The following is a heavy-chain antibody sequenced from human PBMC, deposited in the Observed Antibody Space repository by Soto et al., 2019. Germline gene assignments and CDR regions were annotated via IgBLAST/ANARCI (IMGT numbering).Heavy chain of an antibody. J-gene: IGHJ6*02. CDR1: GFTFSSYA. D-gene: IGHD2-15*01. CDR2: ISYDGSNK. CDR3: AREYCSGGSCYSFTGILYGMDV. Sequence: GGSLRLSCAASGFTFSSYAMHWVRQAPGKGLEWVAVISYDGSNKYYADSVKGRFTISRDNSKNTLYLQMNSLRAEDTAVYYCAREYCSGGSCYSFTGILYGMDVWGQGTTVTVSS. V-gene: IGHV3-30-3*01.